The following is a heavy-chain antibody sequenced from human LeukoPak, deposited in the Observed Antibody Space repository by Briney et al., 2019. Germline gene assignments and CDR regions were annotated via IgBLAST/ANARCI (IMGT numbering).Heavy chain of an antibody. Sequence: GASVKVSCKASGDTFIGFYIHWVRQAPGQGLEWMGWINTDTGYTNYAQKFQGRVAMTSDSSIATAYVDLSRLRSDDTAVFYCARGGSRWVNPLDIRGQGTLVTVSS. CDR1: GDTFIGFY. J-gene: IGHJ3*02. CDR3: ARGGSRWVNPLDI. V-gene: IGHV1-2*02. D-gene: IGHD3-16*01. CDR2: INTDTGYT.